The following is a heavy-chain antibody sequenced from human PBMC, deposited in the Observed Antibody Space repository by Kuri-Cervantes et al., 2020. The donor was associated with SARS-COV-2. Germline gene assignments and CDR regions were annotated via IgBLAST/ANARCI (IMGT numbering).Heavy chain of an antibody. J-gene: IGHJ4*02. CDR3: ARQTYYYDSSGYPVFDY. CDR1: GFTFSDYY. D-gene: IGHD3-22*01. Sequence: GGSLRLSCAASGFTFSDYYVSWIRQAPGKGLEWVSYISSSGSTIYYADSVKGRFTISRDNAKNSLYLQMNSLRAEDTAVYYCARQTYYYDSSGYPVFDYWGQGTLVTVSS. CDR2: ISSSGSTI. V-gene: IGHV3-11*04.